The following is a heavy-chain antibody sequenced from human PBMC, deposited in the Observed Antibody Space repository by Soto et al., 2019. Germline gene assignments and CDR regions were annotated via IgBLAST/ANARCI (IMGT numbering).Heavy chain of an antibody. V-gene: IGHV4-30-2*01. Sequence: NPSETLSLTCTVSGASITYGAYSWSWIRQTPGKGLEWIGYINHLETTFYNPSFESRLTLSIDRTKNQFSLNLKSMSAADRAVYFCARGGGFDSFDYWGQGILVTVYS. D-gene: IGHD3-10*01. CDR1: GASITYGAYS. CDR3: ARGGGFDSFDY. J-gene: IGHJ4*02. CDR2: INHLETT.